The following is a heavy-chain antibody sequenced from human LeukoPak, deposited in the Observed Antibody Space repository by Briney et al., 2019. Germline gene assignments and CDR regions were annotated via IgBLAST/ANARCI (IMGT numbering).Heavy chain of an antibody. CDR1: RYTFSRYD. D-gene: IGHD2-15*01. CDR2: MNPNSGNT. V-gene: IGHV1-8*01. Sequence: GASVKVSCKASRYTFSRYDINWVREATGQGLEWMGWMNPNSGNTGYAQKFQGRVTMTRNTSISTAYMELSSLRSEDTAVYYCARGTCSGGSYYSVYQHWFDPWGQGTLVTVSS. J-gene: IGHJ5*02. CDR3: ARGTCSGGSYYSVYQHWFDP.